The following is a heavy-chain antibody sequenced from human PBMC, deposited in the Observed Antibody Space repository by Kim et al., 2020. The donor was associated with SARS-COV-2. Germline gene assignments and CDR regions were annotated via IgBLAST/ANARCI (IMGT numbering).Heavy chain of an antibody. D-gene: IGHD1-26*01. V-gene: IGHV3-30*07. CDR3: AREGAPYSGSRYDAFDI. J-gene: IGHJ3*02. Sequence: VKGRFTISRDNSKNTLYLQMNSLRAEDTAVYYCAREGAPYSGSRYDAFDIWGQGTMVTVSS.